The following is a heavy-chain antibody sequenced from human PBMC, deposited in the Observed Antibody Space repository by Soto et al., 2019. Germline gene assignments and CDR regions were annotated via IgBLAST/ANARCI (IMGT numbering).Heavy chain of an antibody. Sequence: EVQLVESGGGLVKPGGSLRLSCAASGFTFTNAWMNWVRQTPGKGLEWVGRVRSKTDGGTAYYSAPVKGRFTISRDESKDTLYLQTNSLETGDRCLYYCTTDGGSNWSGAHYWGQGTLVTVSP. CDR1: GFTFTNAW. CDR2: VRSKTDGGTA. V-gene: IGHV3-15*07. J-gene: IGHJ4*02. CDR3: TTDGGSNWSGAHY. D-gene: IGHD4-4*01.